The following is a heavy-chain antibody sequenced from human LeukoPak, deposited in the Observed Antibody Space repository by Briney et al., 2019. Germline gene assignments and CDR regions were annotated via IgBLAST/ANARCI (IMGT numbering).Heavy chain of an antibody. CDR2: INPNSGGT. CDR3: ARGRGSTSYYYYYMDV. Sequence: GASVKVSCKASGYTFTGYYMHWVRQAPGQGLGWMGWINPNSGGTNYAQKFQGRVTMTRDTSISTAYMELSRLRSDDTAVYYCARGRGSTSYYYYYMDVWGKGTTVTVSS. J-gene: IGHJ6*03. D-gene: IGHD2-15*01. CDR1: GYTFTGYY. V-gene: IGHV1-2*02.